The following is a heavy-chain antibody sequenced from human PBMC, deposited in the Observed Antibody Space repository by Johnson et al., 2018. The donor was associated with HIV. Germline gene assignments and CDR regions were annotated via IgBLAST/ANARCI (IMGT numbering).Heavy chain of an antibody. D-gene: IGHD5-12*01. CDR3: AKGMDSGYDRDDAFDI. J-gene: IGHJ3*02. CDR1: GFTFDDYA. Sequence: EVQLVESGGGLVQPGRSLRLSCAASGFTFDDYAMHWVRQAPGKGLEWVSGISWHSGSIGYADSVKGRFTISRDNAKNSLYLQMNSLRAEDTALYYCAKGMDSGYDRDDAFDIWGQGTMVTVSS. V-gene: IGHV3-9*01. CDR2: ISWHSGSI.